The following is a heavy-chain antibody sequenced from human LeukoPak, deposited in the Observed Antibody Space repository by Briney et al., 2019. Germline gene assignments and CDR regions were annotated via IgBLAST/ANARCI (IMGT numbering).Heavy chain of an antibody. V-gene: IGHV3-64D*08. CDR1: GFTFSTNS. J-gene: IGHJ5*02. D-gene: IGHD1-26*01. CDR3: VTVGMTSIWSYLRFDP. Sequence: RAGGSLRLSCSASGFTFSTNSMHWVRQAPGKGLEFVSAITSNGGSTYYADSVKGRFTISRDNSKNALYLQMSSLRAEDTAVYYCVTVGMTSIWSYLRFDPRGQGTLVSVSS. CDR2: ITSNGGST.